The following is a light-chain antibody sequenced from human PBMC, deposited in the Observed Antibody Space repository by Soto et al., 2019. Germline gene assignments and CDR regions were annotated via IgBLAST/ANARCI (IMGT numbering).Light chain of an antibody. Sequence: HSALARPASVSGSPGHWITITCTGTSSDVVVDKSVSWYQQQPGKVPKVMIYEVSNRPSGGSSRLSASKSGNTASLTISGPQAQDEADSYCTAYTDTSTPYLFGTGTKVTDL. CDR1: SSDVVVDKS. CDR3: TAYTDTSTPYL. J-gene: IGLJ1*01. V-gene: IGLV2-14*01. CDR2: EVS.